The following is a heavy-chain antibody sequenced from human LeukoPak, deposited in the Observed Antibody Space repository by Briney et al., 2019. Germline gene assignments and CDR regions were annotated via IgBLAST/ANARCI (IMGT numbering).Heavy chain of an antibody. CDR1: GDSVSSNSAA. J-gene: IGHJ5*02. D-gene: IGHD3-22*01. V-gene: IGHV6-1*01. CDR3: ARGFGYYDSSGYYYNWFDP. Sequence: SQTLSLTCAISGDSVSSNSAAWNWIRQSPSRGLEWLGRTYYRSKWYNDYAVSVKSRITINPDTSKNQFSLQLNSVTPEDTAVYYCARGFGYYDSSGYYYNWFDPWGQGTLVTVSS. CDR2: TYYRSKWYN.